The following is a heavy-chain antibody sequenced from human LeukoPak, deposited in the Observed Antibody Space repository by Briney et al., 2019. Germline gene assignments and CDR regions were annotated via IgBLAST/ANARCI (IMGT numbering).Heavy chain of an antibody. J-gene: IGHJ5*02. CDR1: GGSISSSSSY. Sequence: SETLSLTCTVSGGSISSSSSYWGWIRQPPGKGLEWIGTIYYSGSTYYNPSLKSRVTISVDTSKNQFSLKLSSVTAADTAVYYCARRTPTWIHLTDWFDPWGQGTLVTVSS. CDR2: IYYSGST. D-gene: IGHD5-18*01. CDR3: ARRTPTWIHLTDWFDP. V-gene: IGHV4-39*07.